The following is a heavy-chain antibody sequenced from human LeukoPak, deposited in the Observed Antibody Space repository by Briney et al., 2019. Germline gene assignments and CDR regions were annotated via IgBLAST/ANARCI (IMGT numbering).Heavy chain of an antibody. V-gene: IGHV1-69*05. CDR3: AGGEYYYDSSGYYPLYYFDY. D-gene: IGHD3-22*01. CDR1: GGTFSSYA. CDR2: IIPIFGTA. Sequence: SVKVSCKASGGTFSSYAISWVRQTPGQGLEWMGRIIPIFGTANYAQKFQGRVTITTDESTSTAYMELSSLRSEDTAVYYCAGGEYYYDSSGYYPLYYFDYWGQGTLVTVSS. J-gene: IGHJ4*02.